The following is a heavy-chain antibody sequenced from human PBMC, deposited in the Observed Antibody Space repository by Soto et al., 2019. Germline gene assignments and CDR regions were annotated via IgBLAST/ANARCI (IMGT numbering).Heavy chain of an antibody. CDR3: AREEVAYSDSGSYTWFDP. CDR1: GGSISSGGYY. Sequence: QVQLQESGPGLVKPSQTLSLTCTVSGGSISSGGYYWSWIRQYPGKGLEWIGYIYYSGSTYYNPSLKSRVTVSVDTSNNQCSLKLSFVTAADTAVYYCAREEVAYSDSGSYTWFDPWGQGILVTVSS. CDR2: IYYSGST. J-gene: IGHJ5*02. V-gene: IGHV4-31*03. D-gene: IGHD3-10*01.